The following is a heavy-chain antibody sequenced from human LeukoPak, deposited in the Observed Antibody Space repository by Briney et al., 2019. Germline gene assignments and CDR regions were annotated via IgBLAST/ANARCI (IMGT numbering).Heavy chain of an antibody. V-gene: IGHV3-23*01. D-gene: IGHD3-16*02. J-gene: IGHJ3*02. CDR3: AKDPVVGAPHVFDI. CDR1: GFTFSTYA. CDR2: ISGGIMINT. Sequence: GGSLRLSCAASGFTFSTYAMSWVRQAPGKGLEWVAAISGGIMINTYYTDSVKGRFTISRDNFKNTLYLQMNSLRDDDTAVYYCAKDPVVGAPHVFDIWGQGTMVTVSS.